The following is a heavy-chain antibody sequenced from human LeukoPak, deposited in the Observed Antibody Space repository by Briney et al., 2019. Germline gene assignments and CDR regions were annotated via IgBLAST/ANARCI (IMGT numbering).Heavy chain of an antibody. CDR1: GGSISSSSYY. CDR2: IYYSGST. J-gene: IGHJ4*02. D-gene: IGHD6-19*01. V-gene: IGHV4-39*07. CDR3: ARDPIAVAGRGY. Sequence: PSETLSLTCTVSGGSISSSSYYWGWIRQPPGKGLEWIGSIYYSGSTYYNPSLKSRVTISVDTSKNQFSLKLSSVTAADTAVYYCARDPIAVAGRGYWGQGTLVTVSS.